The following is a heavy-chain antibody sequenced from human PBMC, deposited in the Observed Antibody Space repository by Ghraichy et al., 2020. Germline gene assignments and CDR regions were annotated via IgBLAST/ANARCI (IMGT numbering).Heavy chain of an antibody. CDR1: GFTFSSYW. Sequence: GGSLRLSCAASGFTFSSYWMSWVRQAPGKGLEWVANIKQDGSEKYYVDSVKGRFTISRDNAKNSLYLQMNSLRAEDTAVYYCARDLMDIVATTYYYYYGMDVWGQGTTVTVSS. J-gene: IGHJ6*02. CDR3: ARDLMDIVATTYYYYYGMDV. D-gene: IGHD5-12*01. CDR2: IKQDGSEK. V-gene: IGHV3-7*01.